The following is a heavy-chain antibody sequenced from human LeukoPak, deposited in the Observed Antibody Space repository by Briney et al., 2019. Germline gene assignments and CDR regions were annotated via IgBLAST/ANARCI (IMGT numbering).Heavy chain of an antibody. CDR1: GFTFSVYW. J-gene: IGHJ4*02. D-gene: IGHD3-10*01. CDR2: ISSSSSTI. CDR3: ARAPTSGFGELFPDY. Sequence: GGSLRLSCAASGFTFSVYWMTWVRQAPGKGLEWVSYISSSSSTIYYADSVKGRFTISRDNAKNSLYLQMNSLRAEDTAVYYCARAPTSGFGELFPDYWGQGTLVTVSS. V-gene: IGHV3-48*04.